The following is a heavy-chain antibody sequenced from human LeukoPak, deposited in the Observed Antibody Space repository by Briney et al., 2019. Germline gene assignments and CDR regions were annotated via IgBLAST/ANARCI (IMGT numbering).Heavy chain of an antibody. CDR3: ARGPRSGSYSYYYYMEA. J-gene: IGHJ6*03. D-gene: IGHD1-26*01. V-gene: IGHV1-2*02. Sequence: ASVKDSCNASGYTFTGYYMHWVRQAPGQGLEWMGWINPNSGGTNYAQKFQGRVTMTRDTSISTAYMELSRLRSDDTAVYYCARGPRSGSYSYYYYMEAWGNGTTVTVSS. CDR2: INPNSGGT. CDR1: GYTFTGYY.